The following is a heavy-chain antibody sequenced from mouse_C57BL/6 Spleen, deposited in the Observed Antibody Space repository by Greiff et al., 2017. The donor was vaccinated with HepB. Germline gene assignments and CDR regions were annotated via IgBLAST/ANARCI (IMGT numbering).Heavy chain of an antibody. Sequence: QVQLQQPGAELVMPGASVKLSCKASGYTFTSYWMHWVKQRPGQGLEWIGEIDPSDSYTNYNRKFKGKSTLTVDKSSSTAYMQLSSLTSEDSAVYYCARDGYYGSSYSWYFDVWGTGTTVTVSS. CDR3: ARDGYYGSSYSWYFDV. V-gene: IGHV1-69*01. CDR1: GYTFTSYW. J-gene: IGHJ1*03. D-gene: IGHD1-1*01. CDR2: IDPSDSYT.